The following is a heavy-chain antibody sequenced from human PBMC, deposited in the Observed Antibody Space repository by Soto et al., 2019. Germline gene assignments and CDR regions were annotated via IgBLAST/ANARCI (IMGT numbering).Heavy chain of an antibody. J-gene: IGHJ6*02. CDR2: IIPIVDRP. CDR1: GGTFSRYT. CDR3: ASHFTGVLVLGTSPPGGDNFGWDV. Sequence: QVQLVQSGAEVKKPGSSVTVSCKASGGTFSRYTFTWVRQAPGQGLEWMGRIIPIVDRPNYAQKFQGRVTITADQYLSTAYMELSRLTSDDTAVYYCASHFTGVLVLGTSPPGGDNFGWDVWGQGTTVSVS. V-gene: IGHV1-69*02. D-gene: IGHD2-8*02.